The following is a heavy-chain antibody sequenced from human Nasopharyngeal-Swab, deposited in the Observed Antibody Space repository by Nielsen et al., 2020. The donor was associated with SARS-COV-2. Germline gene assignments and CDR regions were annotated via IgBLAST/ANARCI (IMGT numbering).Heavy chain of an antibody. CDR3: ARGVPAAMGNYYYGMDV. J-gene: IGHJ6*02. CDR1: GFTFSSYW. CDR2: INSDGSST. Sequence: GESLKISCVVSGFTFSSYWMHWVRQAPGKGLVWVSRINSDGSSTSYADSVKGRFTISRDNAKNTLYLQINSLRAEDTAVYYCARGVPAAMGNYYYGMDVWGQGTTVTVSS. V-gene: IGHV3-74*01. D-gene: IGHD2-2*01.